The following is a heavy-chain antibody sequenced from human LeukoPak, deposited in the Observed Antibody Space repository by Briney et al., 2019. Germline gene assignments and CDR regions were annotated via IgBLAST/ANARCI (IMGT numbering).Heavy chain of an antibody. CDR3: AKDQDSLVRGIIWMNNWFDP. V-gene: IGHV3-23*01. CDR2: ISGSGGST. Sequence: PGGSLRLSCAASGFTFSSYAMSWVRQAPGKGLEWVSAISGSGGSTYYAASVKGRFTISRDNSKNTLYLQMNSLRAEDTAVYYCAKDQDSLVRGIIWMNNWFDPWGQGTLVTVSS. J-gene: IGHJ5*02. D-gene: IGHD3-10*01. CDR1: GFTFSSYA.